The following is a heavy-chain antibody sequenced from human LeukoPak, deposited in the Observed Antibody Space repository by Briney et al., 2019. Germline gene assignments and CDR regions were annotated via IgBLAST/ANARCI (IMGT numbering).Heavy chain of an antibody. CDR2: ISGSGGST. Sequence: GGTLRLSCAASGFTFSNYGMSWVRQAPGKGLEWISGISGSGGSTYYADSVKGRFSISRDNSKNTLYLQMNSLRAEDTAVYYCARDLDSDSSGYHFDYWGQGTLVTVSS. CDR3: ARDLDSDSSGYHFDY. J-gene: IGHJ4*02. D-gene: IGHD3-22*01. V-gene: IGHV3-23*01. CDR1: GFTFSNYG.